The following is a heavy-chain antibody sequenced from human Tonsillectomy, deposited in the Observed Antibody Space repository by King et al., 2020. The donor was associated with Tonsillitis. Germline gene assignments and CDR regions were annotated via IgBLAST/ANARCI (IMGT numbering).Heavy chain of an antibody. V-gene: IGHV4-59*08. D-gene: IGHD3-10*01. CDR3: ARHAWGGFGEFDYYYMDV. J-gene: IGHJ6*03. CDR1: GGSINSNY. CDR2: IDYSGST. Sequence: VQLQESGPGLVKPSETLSLTCTVSGGSINSNYWSWIRQPPGKGLEWIGYIDYSGSTKYNPSLNSRVTISVDTSKNQFSLKLSSVTAADTAVYYCARHAWGGFGEFDYYYMDVWGKGTTVTVSS.